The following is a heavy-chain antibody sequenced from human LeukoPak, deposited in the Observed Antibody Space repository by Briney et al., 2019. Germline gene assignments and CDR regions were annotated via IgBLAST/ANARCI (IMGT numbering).Heavy chain of an antibody. V-gene: IGHV1-69*13. CDR2: IIPIFGTA. J-gene: IGHJ5*02. CDR3: XXXXXXXGDCYFNWFDP. CDR1: GGTFSSYA. D-gene: IGHD2-21*02. Sequence: SVKVSCKASGGTFSSYAISWVRQAPGQGLEWMGGIIPIFGTANYAQKFQGRVTITADESTSTAYMELSSLRSEDTAVYYCXXXXXXXGDCYFNWFDPWGQGTLVTVSS.